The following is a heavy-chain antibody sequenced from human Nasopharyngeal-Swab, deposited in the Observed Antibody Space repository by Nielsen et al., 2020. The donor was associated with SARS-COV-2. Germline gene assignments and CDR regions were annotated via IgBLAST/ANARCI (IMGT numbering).Heavy chain of an antibody. CDR3: ATHYVWGSYRSNWFDP. V-gene: IGHV1-24*01. CDR1: SYTITELS. D-gene: IGHD3-16*02. Sequence: ASVQVSCNASSYTITELSMLWLLQPPAKGLVWLGGFVPNDGETIYAQKSQGRVTMIEDTSTDTAYMELISLRSADTAVYYCATHYVWGSYRSNWFDPWGQGTLVTVSS. CDR2: FVPNDGET. J-gene: IGHJ5*02.